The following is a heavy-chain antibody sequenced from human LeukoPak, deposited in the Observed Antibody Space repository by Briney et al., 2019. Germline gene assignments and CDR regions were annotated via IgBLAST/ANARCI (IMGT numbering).Heavy chain of an antibody. Sequence: PSETLSLTCTVSGGSISSSYWSWIRQPPGKGLEWIGYIYYSGSTNYNPSLKSRVTISVDTSKNQFSLKLSSVTAADTAVYYCAREETSGYDYYYYMDVWGEGTTVTVSS. D-gene: IGHD5-12*01. CDR2: IYYSGST. V-gene: IGHV4-59*01. J-gene: IGHJ6*03. CDR3: AREETSGYDYYYYMDV. CDR1: GGSISSSY.